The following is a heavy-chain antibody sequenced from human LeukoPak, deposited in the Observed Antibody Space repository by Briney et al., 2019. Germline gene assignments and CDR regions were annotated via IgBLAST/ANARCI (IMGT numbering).Heavy chain of an antibody. J-gene: IGHJ5*02. D-gene: IGHD6-19*01. V-gene: IGHV4-59*01. CDR3: ARGPGLVPRENFDP. Sequence: KPSETLSLTCTVSGGSISSYYWSWLRQPPGKGLEWIGYIYYSGSTNYNPSLKSRVTISVDTSKNQFSLKLSSVTAADTAVYYCARGPGLVPRENFDPWGQGTLVTVSS. CDR2: IYYSGST. CDR1: GGSISSYY.